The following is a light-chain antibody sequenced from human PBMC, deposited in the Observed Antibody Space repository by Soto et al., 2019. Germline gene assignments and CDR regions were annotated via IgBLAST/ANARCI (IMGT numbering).Light chain of an antibody. J-gene: IGKJ4*01. CDR1: QYIGNY. V-gene: IGKV3-15*01. CDR3: QPYNNWPLT. CDR2: AAS. Sequence: TQSPPSLSASVGDTITITCRATQYIGNYLSWYQQKRGQAPRLLIYAASTRATGIPARFSGSRSGPEFTLTINSLQSEDFAIYYCQPYNNWPLTFGGGTKVDI.